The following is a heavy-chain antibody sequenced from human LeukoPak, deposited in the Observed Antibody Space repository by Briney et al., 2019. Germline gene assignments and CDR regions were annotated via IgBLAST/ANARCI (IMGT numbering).Heavy chain of an antibody. J-gene: IGHJ4*02. D-gene: IGHD3-22*01. CDR3: AKSLSGYYSNFDY. Sequence: GGSPRLSCAASAFTFSSYAMSWVRQAPGKGLDWVSTITPTGGNTFHADSVRGRFSISRDNSKNTLYLQMNSLRADDTALYYRAKSLSGYYSNFDYWGQGTLVTVSS. CDR2: ITPTGGNT. CDR1: AFTFSSYA. V-gene: IGHV3-23*01.